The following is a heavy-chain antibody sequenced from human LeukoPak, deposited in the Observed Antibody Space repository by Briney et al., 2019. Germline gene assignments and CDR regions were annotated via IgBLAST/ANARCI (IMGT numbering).Heavy chain of an antibody. CDR2: ISSSARSQ. D-gene: IGHD2-21*01. Sequence: PGGSLRLSCAASGFTFSDYSMTWVRQAPGKGLEWVSSISSSARSQYYPDSLKGRISISRDNAKNSLYLQMNSLRVEDTAVYYCAREGTSDSYLGFWGQGTLVTVSS. J-gene: IGHJ4*02. V-gene: IGHV3-21*04. CDR1: GFTFSDYS. CDR3: AREGTSDSYLGF.